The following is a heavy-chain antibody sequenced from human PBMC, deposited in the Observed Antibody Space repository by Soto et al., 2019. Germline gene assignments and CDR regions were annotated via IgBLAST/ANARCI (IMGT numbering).Heavy chain of an antibody. CDR3: AKEAHIVGATVFDY. J-gene: IGHJ4*02. CDR2: ISYDGSNK. Sequence: GGSLRLSCAASGFTFSSYGMHWVRQAPGKGLEWVAVISYDGSNKYYADSVKGRFTISRDNSKNTLYLQMNSLRAEDTAVYYCAKEAHIVGATVFDYWGQGTLVTVSS. V-gene: IGHV3-30*18. D-gene: IGHD1-26*01. CDR1: GFTFSSYG.